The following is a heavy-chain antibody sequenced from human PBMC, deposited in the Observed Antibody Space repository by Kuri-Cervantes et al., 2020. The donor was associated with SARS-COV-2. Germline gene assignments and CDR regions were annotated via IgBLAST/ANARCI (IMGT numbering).Heavy chain of an antibody. J-gene: IGHJ6*02. CDR1: GYTLFKMP. CDR2: FDFEEREK. V-gene: IGHV1-24*01. CDR3: GTGIGAALDV. Sequence: ASVKVSCKVSGYTLFKMPIHWVRQAPGKGLEWMAGFDFEEREKTYAQKFQSKVTTSEDISTDIAYMELSGLRSEDTAVYYCGTGIGAALDVWGQGTTVTVSS. D-gene: IGHD6-13*01.